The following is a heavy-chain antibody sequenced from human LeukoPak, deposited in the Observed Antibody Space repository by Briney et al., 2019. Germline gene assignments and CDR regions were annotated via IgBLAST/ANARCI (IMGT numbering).Heavy chain of an antibody. CDR2: IIPIFGTA. CDR3: AWGVVRGVIITFDY. CDR1: GGTFSSYA. V-gene: IGHV1-69*05. J-gene: IGHJ4*02. D-gene: IGHD3-10*01. Sequence: SVKVSCRASGGTFSSYAISWVRQAPGQGLEWMGGIIPIFGTANYAQKFQGRVTITTDESTSTAYMELSSLRSEDTAVYYCAWGVVRGVIITFDYWGQGTLVTVSS.